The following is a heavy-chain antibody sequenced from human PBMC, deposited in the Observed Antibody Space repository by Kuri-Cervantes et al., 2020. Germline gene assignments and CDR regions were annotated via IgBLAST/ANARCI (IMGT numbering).Heavy chain of an antibody. CDR2: IWYDGINN. V-gene: IGHV3-33*01. J-gene: IGHJ6*02. CDR1: GLTISSDX. D-gene: IGHD2-2*01. Sequence: GESLXISXAASGLTISSDXMHWVRQAPDKGLEWVVVIWYDGINNYYSDPVKGRFTISRDNSKNTLYLQMNSLRAEDTAVYYCARDDCSSTSCYVFYYYYYGMGVWGQGTTVTVSS. CDR3: ARDDCSSTSCYVFYYYYYGMGV.